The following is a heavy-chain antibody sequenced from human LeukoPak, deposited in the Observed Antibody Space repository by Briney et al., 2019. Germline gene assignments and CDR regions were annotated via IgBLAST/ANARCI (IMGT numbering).Heavy chain of an antibody. V-gene: IGHV4-4*07. J-gene: IGHJ5*02. D-gene: IGHD3-10*01. CDR2: ICTSGTT. CDR3: ARDLPEGSGRLNCFDL. Sequence: SEALSLTCTVSGGSMSRLFWTWIRPPAREGRRWSGQICTSGTTNYTPTLKSRVTMSVDTSKNQFSLKLSSVTAADTAVYYCARDLPEGSGRLNCFDLWGQGTLVTVSS. CDR1: GGSMSRLF.